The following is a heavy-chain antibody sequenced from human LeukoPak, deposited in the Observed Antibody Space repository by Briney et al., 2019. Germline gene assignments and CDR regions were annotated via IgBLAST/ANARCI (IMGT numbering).Heavy chain of an antibody. Sequence: PGGSLRLSCAASGFTFNTYGMHWVRQAPGKGLEWVAVMSYDGRNKFDADSVKGRFTISRDNSENTLYLQMNSLIPEDTAVYYCAKGSAYGDYYYYGMDVWGQGTTVTVSS. D-gene: IGHD4-17*01. CDR3: AKGSAYGDYYYYGMDV. CDR2: MSYDGRNK. V-gene: IGHV3-30*18. J-gene: IGHJ6*02. CDR1: GFTFNTYG.